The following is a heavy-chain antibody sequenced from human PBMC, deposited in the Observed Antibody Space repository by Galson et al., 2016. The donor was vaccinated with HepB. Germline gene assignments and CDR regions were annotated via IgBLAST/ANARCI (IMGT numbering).Heavy chain of an antibody. CDR2: INAANGNT. CDR3: ARETIAAGAKGHHSGLDI. D-gene: IGHD6-13*01. CDR1: GYSFSTYA. Sequence: SVKVSCKASGYSFSTYAMHWVRQAPGQRLEWMGWINAANGNTKYSQNFQDRVTITRDTSATTVYMELSSLRSEDTAAYFCARETIAAGAKGHHSGLDIWGQGTTVTVSS. V-gene: IGHV1-3*01. J-gene: IGHJ6*02.